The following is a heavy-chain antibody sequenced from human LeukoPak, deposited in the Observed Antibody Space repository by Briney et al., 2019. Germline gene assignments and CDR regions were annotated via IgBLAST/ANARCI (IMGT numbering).Heavy chain of an antibody. V-gene: IGHV4-39*07. CDR3: ARVPVEMAAFDY. D-gene: IGHD5-24*01. J-gene: IGHJ4*02. Sequence: KSSETLSLTCTVSGDSISTSNSYWGWIRQPPGKGLEWIGSIYYSGSTYYNPSLKSRVTISVDTSKNQFSLKLSSVTAADTAVYYCARVPVEMAAFDYWGQGTLVTVSS. CDR2: IYYSGST. CDR1: GDSISTSNSY.